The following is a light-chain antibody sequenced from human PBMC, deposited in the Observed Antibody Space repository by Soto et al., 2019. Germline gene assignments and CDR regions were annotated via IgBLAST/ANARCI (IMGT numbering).Light chain of an antibody. CDR3: QQRHMWPIT. CDR2: DAY. CDR1: QGIRVL. J-gene: IGKJ5*01. Sequence: VMTQIPVTLSSSPGAGSTLSCGASQGIRVLLAWYQQKPGQAPRLLIYDAYNRATGIPPRFSGSGSGTDFTLTISSLEPEDSAVYYCQQRHMWPITFGQGTRLEIK. V-gene: IGKV3D-11*01.